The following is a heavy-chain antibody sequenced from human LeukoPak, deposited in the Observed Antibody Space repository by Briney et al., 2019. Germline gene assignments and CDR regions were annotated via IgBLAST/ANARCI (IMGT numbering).Heavy chain of an antibody. D-gene: IGHD6-13*01. Sequence: GGSLRLSCAASGFTFSSYSMNWVRQAPGKGLEWVSSISSSSSYIYYADLVKGRFTISRDNAKNSLYLQMNSLRAEDTAVYYCARGDSSSWYDWFDPWGQGTLVTVSS. CDR3: ARGDSSSWYDWFDP. CDR1: GFTFSSYS. V-gene: IGHV3-21*01. CDR2: ISSSSSYI. J-gene: IGHJ5*02.